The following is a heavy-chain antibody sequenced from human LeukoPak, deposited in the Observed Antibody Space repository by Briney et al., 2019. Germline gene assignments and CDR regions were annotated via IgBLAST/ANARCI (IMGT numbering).Heavy chain of an antibody. Sequence: PGGSLRLSCVASGFIFSTYAMHWVRQAPGKELEWAAVISYDGSNKYYADSVKGRFTISRDNSKNTLYLQMNSLRAEDTAVYYCAKGMSSGWYVAFDIWGQGTMVTVSS. CDR1: GFIFSTYA. D-gene: IGHD6-19*01. V-gene: IGHV3-30*04. J-gene: IGHJ3*02. CDR3: AKGMSSGWYVAFDI. CDR2: ISYDGSNK.